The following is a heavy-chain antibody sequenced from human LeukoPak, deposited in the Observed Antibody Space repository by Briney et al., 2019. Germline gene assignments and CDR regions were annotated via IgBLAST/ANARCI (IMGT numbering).Heavy chain of an antibody. Sequence: GASVKVSCKASGYTFTSYGISWVRQATGQGLEWMGWMNPNSGNTGSAQKFQGRVTITRNTSISTAYMELSSLRSEDTAVYYCARGILATSGYSYMDIWGKGTTVTVSS. J-gene: IGHJ6*03. CDR2: MNPNSGNT. CDR1: GYTFTSYG. V-gene: IGHV1-8*03. CDR3: ARGILATSGYSYMDI. D-gene: IGHD5-12*01.